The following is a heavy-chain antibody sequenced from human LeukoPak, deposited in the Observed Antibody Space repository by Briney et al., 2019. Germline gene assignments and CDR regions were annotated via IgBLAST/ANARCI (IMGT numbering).Heavy chain of an antibody. J-gene: IGHJ4*02. D-gene: IGHD4-17*01. CDR3: ARTPPAYGDYFDY. CDR2: ISYSVST. Sequence: PSETLSLTCTVSGGSFSSYYWSWIRQPPGKGLEWIGYISYSVSTDYNPSLRSRVIMSLDTSKNQFSLNLSSVTAADTAVYYCARTPPAYGDYFDYWGQGTLVTVSS. CDR1: GGSFSSYY. V-gene: IGHV4-59*01.